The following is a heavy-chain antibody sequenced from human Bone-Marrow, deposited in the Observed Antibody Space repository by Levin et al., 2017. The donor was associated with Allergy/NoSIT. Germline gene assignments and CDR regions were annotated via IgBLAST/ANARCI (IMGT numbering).Heavy chain of an antibody. V-gene: IGHV4-59*01. CDR3: ARESSSGWYVDY. CDR2: IYYSGRT. CDR1: GGSISSYY. Sequence: PSETLSLTCTVSGGSISSYYWSWIRQPPGKGLEWIGNIYYSGRTRYNPSLKSRVTISVDTSKNQFSLKLSSVTAADTAMYYCARESSSGWYVDYWGQGTLVTVSS. D-gene: IGHD6-19*01. J-gene: IGHJ4*02.